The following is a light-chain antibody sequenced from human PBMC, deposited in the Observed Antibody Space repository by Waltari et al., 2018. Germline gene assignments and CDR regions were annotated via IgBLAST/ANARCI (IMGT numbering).Light chain of an antibody. J-gene: IGLJ1*01. Sequence: QSALTQPASVSGSPGQSITISCSGTDSDVDAYDFVSWYQQHPGKAPHLIIYEVSKRSSGISNLFSASKSGNTASLTISGREAEDEADYYCSSYTTSSAPGVFGTGTRVTVL. V-gene: IGLV2-14*01. CDR1: DSDVDAYDF. CDR3: SSYTTSSAPGV. CDR2: EVS.